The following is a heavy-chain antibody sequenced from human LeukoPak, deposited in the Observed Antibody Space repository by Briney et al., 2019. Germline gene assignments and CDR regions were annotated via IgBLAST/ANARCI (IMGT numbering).Heavy chain of an antibody. CDR1: GFTFSRYA. CDR3: AKGFGDTTFGVVTANDY. V-gene: IGHV3-23*01. Sequence: PGGSLRLSCAASGFTFSRYAMTWVRQAPGKGVEGVSTISGVGDRTYFADSVKGRFTVSRDNSKSTLYLQMNRLRAEDTAVYYCAKGFGDTTFGVVTANDYWGQGILVIVSS. J-gene: IGHJ4*02. CDR2: ISGVGDRT. D-gene: IGHD3-3*01.